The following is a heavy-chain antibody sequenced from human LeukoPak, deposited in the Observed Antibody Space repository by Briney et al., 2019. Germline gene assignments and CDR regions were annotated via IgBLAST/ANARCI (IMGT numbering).Heavy chain of an antibody. V-gene: IGHV4-61*02. CDR3: ARVDYDSSGPYYFDY. CDR2: IYTSGST. J-gene: IGHJ4*02. Sequence: SETLSLTCTVSGGSISTSNYYWSWIRQPAGKGLEWIGRIYTSGSTNYNPSLKSRVTMSVDTSKNQFSLKLSSVTAADTAVYYCARVDYDSSGPYYFDYWGQGTLVTVSS. CDR1: GGSISTSNYY. D-gene: IGHD3-22*01.